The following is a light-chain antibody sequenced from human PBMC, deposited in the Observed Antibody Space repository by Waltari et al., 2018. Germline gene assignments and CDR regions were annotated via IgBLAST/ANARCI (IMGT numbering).Light chain of an antibody. V-gene: IGLV2-14*03. Sequence: QSALTHPASLSGSPRHSITISCTGTNSDIGGYNYVPWYQHHSGKAPKLMIFGVSDRPSGVSNRFSGSKSGNTASLTISELQADDEADYYCSSFTSSATWVFGGGTKLTVL. CDR3: SSFTSSATWV. CDR1: NSDIGGYNY. J-gene: IGLJ3*02. CDR2: GVS.